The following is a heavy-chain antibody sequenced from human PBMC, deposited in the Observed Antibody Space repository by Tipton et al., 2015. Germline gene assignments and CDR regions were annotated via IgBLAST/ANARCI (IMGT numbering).Heavy chain of an antibody. CDR1: GFIFSSYG. Sequence: SLRLSCAASGFIFSSYGMHWVRQAPGKGLEWVAVIWYDGSDKYYADSVKGRFTISRDNSKNMLHLQMNSLRAEDTAVYYCARDEGSASLFDYWGQGTLVTVSS. J-gene: IGHJ4*02. CDR3: ARDEGSASLFDY. V-gene: IGHV3-33*01. CDR2: IWYDGSDK. D-gene: IGHD3-10*01.